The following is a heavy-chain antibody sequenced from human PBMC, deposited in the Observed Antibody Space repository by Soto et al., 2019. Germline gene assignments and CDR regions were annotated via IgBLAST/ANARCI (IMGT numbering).Heavy chain of an antibody. CDR2: IYYSGST. V-gene: IGHV4-61*01. D-gene: IGHD3-22*01. Sequence: SETLSLTCTVSGGSLSSGSYYWSWIRQPPGKGLEWIGYIYYSGSTNYYPSLKSRATISVDTSKNQFSLKLSSVTAADTAVYYCSRGFRFYDSSGYYRSWFDTGGQGTLVTVSS. CDR1: GGSLSSGSYY. CDR3: SRGFRFYDSSGYYRSWFDT. J-gene: IGHJ5*02.